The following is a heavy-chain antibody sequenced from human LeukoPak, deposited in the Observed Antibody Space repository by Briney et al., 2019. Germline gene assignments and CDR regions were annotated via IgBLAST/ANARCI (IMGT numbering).Heavy chain of an antibody. J-gene: IGHJ3*02. V-gene: IGHV3-33*01. CDR2: IWYDGSNK. CDR3: ARDAGHHYDFWSGYFSSDAGRPFDI. Sequence: PGRSLRLSCAASGFTFSSYGMHRVRPAPGKGLEWVAVIWYDGSNKYYADSVKGRFTISRDNSKNTLYLQMNSLRAEDTAVYYCARDAGHHYDFWSGYFSSDAGRPFDIWGQGTMVTVSS. D-gene: IGHD3-3*01. CDR1: GFTFSSYG.